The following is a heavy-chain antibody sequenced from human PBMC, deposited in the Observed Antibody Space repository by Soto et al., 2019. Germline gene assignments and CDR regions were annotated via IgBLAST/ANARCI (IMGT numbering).Heavy chain of an antibody. J-gene: IGHJ5*02. CDR3: ARSRPHCSSTSCYVSRFDP. Sequence: ASVKVSCKASGYTFTSYGISWVRQAPGQGLEWMGWISAYNGNTNYAQKLQGRVTMTTDTSTSTAYMELRSLRSDDTAVYYCARSRPHCSSTSCYVSRFDPWGQGTLVTVS. CDR2: ISAYNGNT. CDR1: GYTFTSYG. D-gene: IGHD2-2*01. V-gene: IGHV1-18*01.